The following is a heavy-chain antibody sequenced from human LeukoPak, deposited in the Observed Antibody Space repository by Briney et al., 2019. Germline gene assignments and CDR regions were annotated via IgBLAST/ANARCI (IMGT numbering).Heavy chain of an antibody. D-gene: IGHD6-13*01. CDR3: ARHTGIAAAGILLWFDP. CDR2: IYYSGST. Sequence: SETLSLTCTVSGGSISSSSYYWGWIRQPPGKGLEWIGSIYYSGSTYYNPSLKSRVTISVDTSKNQFPLKLSSVTAADTAVYYCARHTGIAAAGILLWFDPWGQGTLVTVSS. V-gene: IGHV4-39*01. CDR1: GGSISSSSYY. J-gene: IGHJ5*02.